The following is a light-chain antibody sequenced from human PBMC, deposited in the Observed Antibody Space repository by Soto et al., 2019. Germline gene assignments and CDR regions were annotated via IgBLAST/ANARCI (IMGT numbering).Light chain of an antibody. CDR1: QSISSW. Sequence: DIQMTQSPSTLSASVGDRVTITCRASQSISSWLAWYQHETGKVPKLLIYKASILESSVPSRFSGSGSGTEFTLTISCLQPDDFATYYCQKYNRYPWTFGQGTKVEIK. CDR3: QKYNRYPWT. V-gene: IGKV1-5*03. CDR2: KAS. J-gene: IGKJ1*01.